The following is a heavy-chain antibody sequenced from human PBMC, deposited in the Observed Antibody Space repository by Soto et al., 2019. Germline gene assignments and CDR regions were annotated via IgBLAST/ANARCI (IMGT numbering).Heavy chain of an antibody. CDR3: ARHYPYDYGDLDFDY. V-gene: IGHV4-59*08. CDR1: GGYISDYY. Sequence: LLPLSLPSTVSGGYISDYYCRWIRKPPGKGLEWIGYIYYSGSTNYNPSLKSRVTISVDTSKNQFSLKLSSVTAADTAFYFFARHYPYDYGDLDFDYWGQGTLVTVSS. CDR2: IYYSGST. D-gene: IGHD4-17*01. J-gene: IGHJ4*02.